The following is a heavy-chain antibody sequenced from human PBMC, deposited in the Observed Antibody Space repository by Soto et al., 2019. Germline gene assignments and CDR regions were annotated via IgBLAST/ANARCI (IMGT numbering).Heavy chain of an antibody. D-gene: IGHD2-15*01. J-gene: IGHJ5*02. Sequence: EVQLVESGGGLVQPGGSLRLSCVASGFTLSGYAMNWVRQAPGKGLEWVSYISSSSSNIQYAGSVKGRFTISRDNAKNSLHLEINSLRDEETAVYYCARDCSLGSRDCRWCDPWGQGTLVTVSS. CDR1: GFTLSGYA. CDR3: ARDCSLGSRDCRWCDP. V-gene: IGHV3-48*02. CDR2: ISSSSSNI.